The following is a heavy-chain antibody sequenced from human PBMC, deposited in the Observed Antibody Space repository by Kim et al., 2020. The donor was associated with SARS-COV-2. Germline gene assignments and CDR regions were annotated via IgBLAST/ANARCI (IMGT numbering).Heavy chain of an antibody. CDR3: ATTSRYVMVPASNWFDA. Sequence: ASVKVSCKTSGFSFTTNGISWVRQAPGQGLEWLGWISGYNAETTYAQNFQGRVSMTTDTSTSTAYMELPTLRSDDTAVYYCATTSRYVMVPASNWFDAWGQGTLVTVSS. J-gene: IGHJ5*02. D-gene: IGHD2-8*01. CDR2: ISGYNAET. CDR1: GFSFTTNG. V-gene: IGHV1-18*01.